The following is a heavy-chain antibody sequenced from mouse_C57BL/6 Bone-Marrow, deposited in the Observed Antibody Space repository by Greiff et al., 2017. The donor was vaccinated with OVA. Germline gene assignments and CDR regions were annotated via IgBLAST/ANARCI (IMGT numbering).Heavy chain of an antibody. J-gene: IGHJ3*01. V-gene: IGHV1-52*01. D-gene: IGHD2-4*01. Sequence: QVQLQQPGAELVRPGSSVKLSCKASGYTFTSYWMHWVKQRPIQGLEWIGNIDPSDSETHYNQKFKDKATLTVDKSSSTAYMQLSSLTSEDSAVYYCALYYDYGGFAYWGQGTLVTVSA. CDR3: ALYYDYGGFAY. CDR1: GYTFTSYW. CDR2: IDPSDSET.